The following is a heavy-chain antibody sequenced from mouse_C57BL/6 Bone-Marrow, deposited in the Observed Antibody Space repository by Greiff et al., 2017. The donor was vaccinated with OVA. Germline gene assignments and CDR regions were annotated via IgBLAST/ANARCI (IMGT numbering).Heavy chain of an antibody. CDR3: ARHNYYDYDRDYFDY. CDR1: EYEFPSHD. V-gene: IGHV5-2*01. D-gene: IGHD2-4*01. J-gene: IGHJ2*01. Sequence: EVHLVESGGGLVQPGESLKLSCESNEYEFPSHDMSWVRKTPEKRLELVAAINSDGGSTYYPDTMERRVIISRDNTKKTLYLQMSSLMSEDTALYYCARHNYYDYDRDYFDYWGQGTTLTVSS. CDR2: INSDGGST.